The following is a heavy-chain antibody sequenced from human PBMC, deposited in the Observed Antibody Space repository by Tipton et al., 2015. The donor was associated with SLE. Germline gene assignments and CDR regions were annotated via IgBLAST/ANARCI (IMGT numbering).Heavy chain of an antibody. Sequence: QSGPEVKKPGASVKVSCKASGYTFTSYDINWVRQATGQGLEWVGWMNPNSGNTGYAQKFQGRVTMTRNTSISTAYMELSSLRSEDTAVYYCARDITISGGPDAFDIWGQGTMVTVSS. D-gene: IGHD3-9*01. V-gene: IGHV1-8*01. J-gene: IGHJ3*02. CDR3: ARDITISGGPDAFDI. CDR2: MNPNSGNT. CDR1: GYTFTSYD.